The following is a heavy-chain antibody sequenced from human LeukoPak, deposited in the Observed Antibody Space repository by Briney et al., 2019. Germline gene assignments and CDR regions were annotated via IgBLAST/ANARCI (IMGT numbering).Heavy chain of an antibody. CDR2: ISYDGSNK. J-gene: IGHJ4*02. CDR3: ARDSHYYDSSGFYY. V-gene: IGHV3-30*04. CDR1: GFTFSSYA. D-gene: IGHD3-22*01. Sequence: GRSLRLSCAASGFTFSSYAMHWVRQAPGKGLEWVAVISYDGSNKYYADSVKGRFTISRDNAKNSLYLQMNSLRAEDTAVYYCARDSHYYDSSGFYYWGQGTPVTVSS.